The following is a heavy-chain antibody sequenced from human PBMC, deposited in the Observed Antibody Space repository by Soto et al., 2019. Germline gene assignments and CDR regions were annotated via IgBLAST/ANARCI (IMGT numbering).Heavy chain of an antibody. CDR2: IRNNADGGTA. D-gene: IGHD3-16*01. CDR3: STALRRDSALGAY. Sequence: GGSLRLSCAASGFPFIDAWMTWVRQAPGKGLQWIGRIRNNADGGTADLAAPVGGRFSISRDDSKDTLYLHMNSLEIHDTAVYFCSTALRRDSALGAYWGQGTLVTVSS. V-gene: IGHV3-15*05. CDR1: GFPFIDAW. J-gene: IGHJ4*02.